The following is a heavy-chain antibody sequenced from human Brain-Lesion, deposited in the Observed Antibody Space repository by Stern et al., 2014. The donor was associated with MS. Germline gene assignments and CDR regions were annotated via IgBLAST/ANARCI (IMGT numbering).Heavy chain of an antibody. D-gene: IGHD3-22*01. CDR2: INYRRNP. V-gene: IGHV4-59*01. CDR3: ARAFSDYHDSTPGY. Sequence: VQLVQSGPGLVKPSETLSLTCTVSYDSISSYYWTWLRQPPGKGLEWIGYINYRRNPNYNPALKSRVTISVDTSKNQCSLKLTSVTAADTAVYYCARAFSDYHDSTPGYWGQGTLVTVSS. CDR1: YDSISSYY. J-gene: IGHJ4*02.